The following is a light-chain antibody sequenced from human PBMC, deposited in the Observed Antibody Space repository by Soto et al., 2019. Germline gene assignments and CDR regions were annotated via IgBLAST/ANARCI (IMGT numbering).Light chain of an antibody. J-gene: IGKJ1*01. CDR3: QQYNNWPRT. CDR2: GAS. V-gene: IGKV3D-15*01. Sequence: EIVMTQSPATLSVSPGGRATLPCRASQSISGALAWYQQKPGQAPRLLIYGASSRATGIPDRFSGSGSGTDFTLTISRLEPEDFAVYYCQQYNNWPRTFGQGTKVDIK. CDR1: QSISGA.